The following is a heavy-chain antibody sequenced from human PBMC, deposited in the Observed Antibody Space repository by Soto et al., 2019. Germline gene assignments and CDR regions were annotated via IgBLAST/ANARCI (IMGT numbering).Heavy chain of an antibody. V-gene: IGHV3-21*01. J-gene: IGHJ5*02. CDR3: ARDIAAAGGWFDP. D-gene: IGHD6-13*01. CDR1: GFTFSSYS. Sequence: GGSLRLSCAASGFTFSSYSMNWVRQAPGKGLEWVSSISSSSSYIYYADSVKGRFTISRDNAKNSLYLQMISLRAEDTAVYYCARDIAAAGGWFDPWGQGTLVTVSS. CDR2: ISSSSSYI.